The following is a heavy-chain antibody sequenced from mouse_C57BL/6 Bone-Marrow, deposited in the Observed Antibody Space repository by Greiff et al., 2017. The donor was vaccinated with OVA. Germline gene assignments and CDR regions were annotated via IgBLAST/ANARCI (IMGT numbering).Heavy chain of an antibody. CDR1: GFSLTSYA. J-gene: IGHJ4*01. CDR3: ARKSAMDY. CDR2: IWTGGGT. V-gene: IGHV2-9-1*01. Sequence: QVQLKESGPGLVAPSQSLSITCTVSGFSLTSYAISWVRQPPGKGLEWLGVIWTGGGTNYNSAPISRLCISKYNSKSQFFLKMNSRQTDDTARDYCARKSAMDYWGQGTSVTVSS.